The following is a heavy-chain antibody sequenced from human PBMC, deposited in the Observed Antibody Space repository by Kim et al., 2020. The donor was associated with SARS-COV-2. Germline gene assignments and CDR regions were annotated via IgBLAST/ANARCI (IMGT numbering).Heavy chain of an antibody. V-gene: IGHV4-39*01. CDR3: ASCYDFWSGYFGDRYYGMDV. J-gene: IGHJ6*02. CDR1: GGSISSSSYY. Sequence: SETLSLTCTVSGGSISSSSYYWGWIRQPPGKGLEWIGSIYYSGSTYYNPSLKSRVTISVDTSKNQFSLKLSSVTAADTAVYYCASCYDFWSGYFGDRYYGMDVWGQGTTVTVSS. CDR2: IYYSGST. D-gene: IGHD3-3*01.